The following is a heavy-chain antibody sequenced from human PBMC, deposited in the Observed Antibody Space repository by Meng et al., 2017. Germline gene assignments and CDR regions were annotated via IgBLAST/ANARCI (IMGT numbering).Heavy chain of an antibody. CDR2: ISSSGSTI. J-gene: IGHJ4*02. CDR3: ATKNDYGYYFSGY. D-gene: IGHD4-17*01. Sequence: GESLKISCAASGFTFSSYEMHWVRQAPGQRLEWVTYISSSGSTIYYADAVKRRFTLTRDNAKNSLYLQMNSLRAEDTAVDYCATKNDYGYYFSGYWGQGTLVTVSS. V-gene: IGHV3-48*03. CDR1: GFTFSSYE.